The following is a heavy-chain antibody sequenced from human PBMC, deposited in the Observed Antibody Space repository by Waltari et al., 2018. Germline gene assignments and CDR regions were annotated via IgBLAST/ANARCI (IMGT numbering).Heavy chain of an antibody. CDR1: GFTFHSWG. J-gene: IGHJ6*02. CDR2: INQDGSDT. V-gene: IGHV3-7*01. D-gene: IGHD5-18*01. Sequence: EVHVVESGGGLVQPGGSLRLSCAASGFTFHSWGMSWVRQAPGKGLEWVASINQDGSDTYYVDSVKGRFIISRDNAENSLFRQMSSLSAEDTAVYSCATTLFRTQRGDGVDVWGQGTTVIVSS. CDR3: ATTLFRTQRGDGVDV.